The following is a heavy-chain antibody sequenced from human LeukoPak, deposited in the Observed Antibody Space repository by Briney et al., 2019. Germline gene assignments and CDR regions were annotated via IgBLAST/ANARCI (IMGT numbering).Heavy chain of an antibody. J-gene: IGHJ6*02. CDR2: IYPGDSDT. Sequence: GESLKISCKGSGYSFTSYWIGWVRQMPGKGLEWMGIIYPGDSDTRYSPSFQGQVTISADKSISTAYLQWSSLKASDTAMYYCARLSREVVVVPAAISSGMDVWGQGTTVTVSS. CDR3: ARLSREVVVVPAAISSGMDV. CDR1: GYSFTSYW. V-gene: IGHV5-51*01. D-gene: IGHD2-2*01.